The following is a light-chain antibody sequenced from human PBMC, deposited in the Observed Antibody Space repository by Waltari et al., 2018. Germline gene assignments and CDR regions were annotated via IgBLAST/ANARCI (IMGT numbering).Light chain of an antibody. Sequence: EVVMTQSPATLSVSPGERVSLSCRASQSAKTSLAWYQQTPGQAPRLLIYRASTRAAGVPDRFSGSGSGTEFTLTISSLQSEDSAIYYCQQYNIWPWTFGRGTRVELK. CDR3: QQYNIWPWT. CDR1: QSAKTS. V-gene: IGKV3D-15*01. J-gene: IGKJ1*01. CDR2: RAS.